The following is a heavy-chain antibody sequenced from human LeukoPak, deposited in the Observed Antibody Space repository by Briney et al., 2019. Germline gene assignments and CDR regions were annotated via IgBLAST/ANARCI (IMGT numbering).Heavy chain of an antibody. J-gene: IGHJ4*02. CDR2: INPRGGST. V-gene: IGHV1-46*01. CDR1: GYTFIDYY. Sequence: ASVKVSCKASGYTFIDYYMHWVRQAPGQGLEWMGKINPRGGSTIYAQDFQGRVTLTRDTSTSTVYMELSSLRSEDTAVYYCARRYYDNSGHSYGYYFDYWGQGTLVTVSS. CDR3: ARRYYDNSGHSYGYYFDY. D-gene: IGHD3-22*01.